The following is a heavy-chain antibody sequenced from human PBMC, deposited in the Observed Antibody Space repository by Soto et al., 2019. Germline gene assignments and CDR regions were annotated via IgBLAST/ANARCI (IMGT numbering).Heavy chain of an antibody. Sequence: GGSLRLSCAASGFTFSSHTMHWVRQAPGKGLEWLSLMSHDGKIKFYADSVKGRFTISRDNSKNTLYLQMNSLRAEDTAVYYCAKDSEIPYWGQGTLVTVSS. CDR1: GFTFSSHT. CDR2: MSHDGKIK. V-gene: IGHV3-30*04. D-gene: IGHD1-26*01. J-gene: IGHJ4*02. CDR3: AKDSEIPY.